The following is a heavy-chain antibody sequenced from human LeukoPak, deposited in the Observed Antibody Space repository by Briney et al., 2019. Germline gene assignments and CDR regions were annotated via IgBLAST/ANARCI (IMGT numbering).Heavy chain of an antibody. CDR2: IKQDGSEK. V-gene: IGHV3-7*03. CDR1: GFTFSSYA. D-gene: IGHD6-13*01. CDR3: ARPLIAAAGDDFDI. Sequence: GGSLRLSCAASGFTFSSYAMSWVRQAPGKGLEWVANIKQDGSEKYYVDSVKGRFTISRDNAKNSLYLKMNSLRAEDTAVYYCARPLIAAAGDDFDIWGQGTMVTVSS. J-gene: IGHJ3*02.